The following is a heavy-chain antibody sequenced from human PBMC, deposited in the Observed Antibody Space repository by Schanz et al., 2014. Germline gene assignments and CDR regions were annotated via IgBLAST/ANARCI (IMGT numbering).Heavy chain of an antibody. V-gene: IGHV3-21*05. D-gene: IGHD3-10*01. CDR3: AKGRFGELSAFDI. CDR2: VSSSSSYT. Sequence: VQVVQSGGGLVKPGGSLRLSCAASGFTFSSYGMHWVRQAPGKGLEWVSYVSSSSSYTHYADSVKGRFTISRDNAKNSLFLQMNSLRAEDTAVYYCAKGRFGELSAFDIWGQGTMVTVSS. J-gene: IGHJ3*02. CDR1: GFTFSSYG.